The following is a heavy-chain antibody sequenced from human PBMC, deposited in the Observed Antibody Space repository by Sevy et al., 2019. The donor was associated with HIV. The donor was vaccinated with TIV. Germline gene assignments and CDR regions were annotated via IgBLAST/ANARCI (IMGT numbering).Heavy chain of an antibody. Sequence: LRLSCAASGFTFDDYAMHWVRQAPGKGLEWVSGISWNSGSIGYADSVKGRFTISRDNAKTSLFLQMNSLSAEDTGVYYCVREGLGGFSYSLDCWGQGTLVTVSS. CDR2: ISWNSGSI. J-gene: IGHJ4*02. CDR1: GFTFDDYA. D-gene: IGHD3-16*01. CDR3: VREGLGGFSYSLDC. V-gene: IGHV3-9*01.